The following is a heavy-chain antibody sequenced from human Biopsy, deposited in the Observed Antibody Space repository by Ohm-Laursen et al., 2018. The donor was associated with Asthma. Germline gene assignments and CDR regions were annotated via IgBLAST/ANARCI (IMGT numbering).Heavy chain of an antibody. V-gene: IGHV3-30*02. D-gene: IGHD5-12*01. CDR3: AKRRGYSGHDNDY. CDR2: VSSDGHDK. CDR1: GFVFSQCG. Sequence: SLRLSCTATGFVFSQCGMHWVRQGPGKGLEWVAFVSSDGHDKFYEDSVKGRFTISRDNSKNTLYLQMNSLRTEDTAVYYCAKRRGYSGHDNDYWGQGTLVIVSS. J-gene: IGHJ4*02.